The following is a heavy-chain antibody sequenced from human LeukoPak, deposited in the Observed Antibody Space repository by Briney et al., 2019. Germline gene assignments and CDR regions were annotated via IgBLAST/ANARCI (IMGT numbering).Heavy chain of an antibody. Sequence: SETLSLTCTVSGGSISSDYWSWIRQPAGKGLEYIGRINTSGSTNYNPSLKSRVTMSADTSRNQFSLKLSSVSAADTAMYYCARRRGGSCDYFDYWGQGTLVTVSS. J-gene: IGHJ4*02. CDR2: INTSGST. D-gene: IGHD1-26*01. CDR3: ARRRGGSCDYFDY. CDR1: GGSISSDY. V-gene: IGHV4-4*07.